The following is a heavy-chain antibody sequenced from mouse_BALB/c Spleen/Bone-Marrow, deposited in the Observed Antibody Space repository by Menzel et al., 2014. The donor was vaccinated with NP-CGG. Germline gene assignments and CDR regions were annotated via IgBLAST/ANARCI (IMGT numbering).Heavy chain of an antibody. J-gene: IGHJ4*01. D-gene: IGHD2-14*01. CDR2: INPNNGGT. CDR3: ARGTYRYHYAMDY. V-gene: IGHV1-18*01. CDR1: GYTFTEYT. Sequence: VQLQQSGPELVKPGASVKISCKPSGYTFTEYTMHWVKQSHGKSLEWIGGINPNNGGTSYNQKFKGKATLTVDKSSSTAYMELRSLTSEDSAVFYCARGTYRYHYAMDYWGQGTSVTVSS.